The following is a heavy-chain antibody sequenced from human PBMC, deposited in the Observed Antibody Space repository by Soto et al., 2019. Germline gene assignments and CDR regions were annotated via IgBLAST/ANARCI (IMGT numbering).Heavy chain of an antibody. CDR2: IYYSGST. Sequence: PSETLSLTCTVSGGSIISYYWSWIRQPPGKGLEWIGYIYYSGSTNYNPSLKNRVTISVDTSKNQFSLKLSSVTAADTAVYYCARGWDLGYWGQGTLVSVSS. CDR3: ARGWDLGY. D-gene: IGHD1-26*01. V-gene: IGHV4-59*01. J-gene: IGHJ4*02. CDR1: GGSIISYY.